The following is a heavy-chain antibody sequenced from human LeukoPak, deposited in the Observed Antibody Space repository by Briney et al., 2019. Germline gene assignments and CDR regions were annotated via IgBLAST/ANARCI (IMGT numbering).Heavy chain of an antibody. V-gene: IGHV1-18*01. CDR3: ARDSNILTGYNWFDP. D-gene: IGHD3-9*01. CDR1: GYTFTSYG. Sequence: ASVKVSCKASGYTFTSYGISWVRQAPGQGLEWMGWISAYNGNTNYAQKLQGRVTMTTDTSTSTAYMELRSLRSDDTAVYYCARDSNILTGYNWFDPWGQGTLVTVSS. J-gene: IGHJ5*02. CDR2: ISAYNGNT.